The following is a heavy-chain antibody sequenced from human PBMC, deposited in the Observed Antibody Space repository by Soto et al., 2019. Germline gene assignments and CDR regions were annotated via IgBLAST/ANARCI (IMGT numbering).Heavy chain of an antibody. V-gene: IGHV4-59*01. CDR2: IYYSGST. Sequence: SETLSLTCTVSGGSISSYYWSWIRQPPGKGLEWIGYIYYSGSTNYNPSLKSRVTISVDTSKNQFSLKLSSVTAADTAVYYCASSWNEENYWGQGTLVTVSS. D-gene: IGHD1-1*01. CDR1: GGSISSYY. J-gene: IGHJ4*02. CDR3: ASSWNEENY.